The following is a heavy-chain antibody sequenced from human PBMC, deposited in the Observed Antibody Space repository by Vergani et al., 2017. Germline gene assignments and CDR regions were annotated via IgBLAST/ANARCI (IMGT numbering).Heavy chain of an antibody. D-gene: IGHD2-21*01. J-gene: IGHJ4*02. Sequence: EVQLVESGGGFVRPGESLRLSCAASGFTFSKYWMTWVRQAPGKGLEWVANIEDDGDDKNYADSVKGRVTISRDNADNSVYLQMNSLRPVDTAVYYCARDIPRGASYFDFWGRGALVIVSS. CDR3: ARDIPRGASYFDF. V-gene: IGHV3-7*01. CDR1: GFTFSKYW. CDR2: IEDDGDDK.